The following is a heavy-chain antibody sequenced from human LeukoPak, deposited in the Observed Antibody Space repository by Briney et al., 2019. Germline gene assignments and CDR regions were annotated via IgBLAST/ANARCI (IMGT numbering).Heavy chain of an antibody. V-gene: IGHV4-39*01. J-gene: IGHJ4*02. CDR2: IYDSGST. D-gene: IGHD6-13*01. Sequence: PSETLSLTCTVSGGSIRSSYYYWGWIRQPPGKGLEWIGSIYDSGSTYYNPSLKSRVTISVDTSKNQFSLKLNSVTAADTAVYYCARAGWLYSSSWSVIVYWGQGTLVTVSS. CDR1: GGSIRSSYYY. CDR3: ARAGWLYSSSWSVIVY.